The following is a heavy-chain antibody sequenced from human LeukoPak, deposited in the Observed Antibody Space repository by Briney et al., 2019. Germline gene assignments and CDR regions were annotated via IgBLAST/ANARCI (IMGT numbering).Heavy chain of an antibody. V-gene: IGHV3-21*01. CDR2: ISSSSSYI. CDR3: AELGITMIGGV. Sequence: GGSLRLSCAASRFTFSSYSMDWVRQAPGKGLEWVSSISSSSSYIYYADSVKGRFTISRDNAKNSLYLQMNSLRAEDTAVYYCAELGITMIGGVWGKGTTVTISS. J-gene: IGHJ6*04. CDR1: RFTFSSYS. D-gene: IGHD3-10*02.